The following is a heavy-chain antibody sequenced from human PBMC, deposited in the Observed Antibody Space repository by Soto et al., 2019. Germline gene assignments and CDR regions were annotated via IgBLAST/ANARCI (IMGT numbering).Heavy chain of an antibody. D-gene: IGHD3-22*01. V-gene: IGHV3-23*01. J-gene: IGHJ4*02. CDR2: ISGSGSHT. CDR1: GFTFSSYV. CDR3: AKDGSYYDSPTESDS. Sequence: PGGSLRLSCAASGFTFSSYVMSWVRQAPGKGLDWVSGISGSGSHTYYADSVKGRFTISRDNSKNTLYLQMNSLRAEDTAVYFCAKDGSYYDSPTESDSWGQGTLVTVS.